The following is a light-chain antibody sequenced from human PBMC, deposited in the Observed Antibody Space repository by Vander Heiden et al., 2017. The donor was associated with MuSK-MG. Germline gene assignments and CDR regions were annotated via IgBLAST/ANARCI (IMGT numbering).Light chain of an antibody. J-gene: IGLJ2*01. CDR3: QSADSSGTYRV. V-gene: IGLV3-25*03. Sequence: SYELTQPPSESVSPGQTARITCSGDALPKQYAYWYLQKQGQARGRVIDKDTESPSGTTVTLTTSGVQEEDEADYYCQSADSSGTYRVFGGGTKLTVL. CDR2: KDT. CDR1: ALPKQY.